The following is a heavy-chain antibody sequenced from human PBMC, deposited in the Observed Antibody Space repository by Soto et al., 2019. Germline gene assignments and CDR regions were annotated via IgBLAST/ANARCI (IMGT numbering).Heavy chain of an antibody. J-gene: IGHJ3*02. Sequence: QVQLVESGGGVVQPGRALRLSCAAAGFTFSNYGMHWVRQAPGKGLEWVAVISYDGSNKYYADSVKGRFTISRDNSKNTLYLQMNSLRAEDTAVYYCAKHMTTVNIDAFDICGQGTMVTVSS. CDR3: AKHMTTVNIDAFDI. CDR2: ISYDGSNK. CDR1: GFTFSNYG. V-gene: IGHV3-30*18. D-gene: IGHD4-17*01.